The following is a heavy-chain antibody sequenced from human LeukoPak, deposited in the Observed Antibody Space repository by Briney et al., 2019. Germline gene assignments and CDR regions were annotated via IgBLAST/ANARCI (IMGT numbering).Heavy chain of an antibody. D-gene: IGHD3-22*01. Sequence: ASVKVSCKASGYTFTSYYMHWVRQAPGQGLEWMGIINPSGGSTSYAQKFQGRVTMTRDTSTSTVYMELSSLRSDDTAVYYCARVQQQLVPLTYYYDSSGYEHFDYWGQGTLVTVSS. CDR3: ARVQQQLVPLTYYYDSSGYEHFDY. V-gene: IGHV1-46*01. CDR2: INPSGGST. CDR1: GYTFTSYY. J-gene: IGHJ4*02.